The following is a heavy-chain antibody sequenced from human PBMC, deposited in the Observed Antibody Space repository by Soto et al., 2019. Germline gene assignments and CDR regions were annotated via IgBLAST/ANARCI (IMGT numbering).Heavy chain of an antibody. CDR3: ARDCSGGSCYPGMDV. J-gene: IGHJ6*02. CDR2: ISSSGYI. D-gene: IGHD2-15*01. Sequence: PVGSLRLSCAASGFNFNSYTINWVRQAPGKRLEWLSSISSSGYIFSTDSVRGRFTISRDNAKNSVYLQINSLRAVDTAVYFCARDCSGGSCYPGMDVWGQGTTVTVSS. V-gene: IGHV3-21*01. CDR1: GFNFNSYT.